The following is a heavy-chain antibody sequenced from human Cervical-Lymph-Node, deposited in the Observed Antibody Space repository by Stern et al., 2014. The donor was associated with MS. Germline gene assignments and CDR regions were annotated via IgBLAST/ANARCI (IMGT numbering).Heavy chain of an antibody. D-gene: IGHD1-26*01. CDR1: GGTFSSYA. J-gene: IGHJ6*02. CDR2: IIPIFGTA. V-gene: IGHV1-69*01. CDR3: ARGELKEGLVRGMDV. Sequence: QVQLVESGAEVKKSGSSVKVSCKGSGGTFSSYAISWVRPAPGQGLEWMGGIIPIFGTANYATKVQGRVTITADEATSTAYMELSSLRSEDTAVYYCARGELKEGLVRGMDVWGQGTTVTVSS.